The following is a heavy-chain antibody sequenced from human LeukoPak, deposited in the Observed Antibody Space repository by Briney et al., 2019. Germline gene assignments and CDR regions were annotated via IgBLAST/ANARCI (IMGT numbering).Heavy chain of an antibody. CDR1: GFTFSRYW. CDR3: ARDSGYSYGYFSKGEGYYY. CDR2: INSHGSST. Sequence: GGSLRLSCAASGFTFSRYWMHWVRQAPGQGLVWVSRINSHGSSTNYADSVKGRFTISRDNSKNTLYLQMNSLRAEDTAVYYCARDSGYSYGYFSKGEGYYYWGQGTLVTVSS. V-gene: IGHV3-74*01. D-gene: IGHD5-18*01. J-gene: IGHJ4*02.